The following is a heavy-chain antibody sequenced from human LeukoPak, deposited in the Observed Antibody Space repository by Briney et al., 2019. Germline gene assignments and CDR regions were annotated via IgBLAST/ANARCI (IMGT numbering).Heavy chain of an antibody. CDR2: IRYDGSNK. CDR3: AKDSFSYSYYYMDV. Sequence: GGSLRLSCAASGFTFSSYSMNWVRQAPGKGLEWVAFIRYDGSNKYYADSVKGRFTISRDNSKNTLYLQMNSLRAEDTAVYYCAKDSFSYSYYYMDVWGKGTTVTVSS. V-gene: IGHV3-30*02. J-gene: IGHJ6*03. CDR1: GFTFSSYS.